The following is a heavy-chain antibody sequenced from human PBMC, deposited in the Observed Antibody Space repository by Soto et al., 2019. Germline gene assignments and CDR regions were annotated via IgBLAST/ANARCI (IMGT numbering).Heavy chain of an antibody. CDR3: ARERYYDSSGYPSWFDP. CDR2: INAGNGNT. J-gene: IGHJ5*02. D-gene: IGHD3-22*01. V-gene: IGHV1-3*01. Sequence: ASVKVSCKASGYTFTSYAMHWVRQAPGQRLEWMGWINAGNGNTKYSQKFQGRVTITRDTSASTAYMEPSSLRSEDTAVYYCARERYYDSSGYPSWFDPWGQGTLVTVSS. CDR1: GYTFTSYA.